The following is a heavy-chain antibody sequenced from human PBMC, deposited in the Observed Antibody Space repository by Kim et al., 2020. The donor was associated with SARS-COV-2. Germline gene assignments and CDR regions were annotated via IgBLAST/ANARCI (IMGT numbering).Heavy chain of an antibody. D-gene: IGHD4-17*01. V-gene: IGHV3-53*01. J-gene: IGHJ4*02. CDR3: DMTTVVTSY. CDR2: GRT. Sequence: GRTDYADSVKGRFTISRDNSKNTLYLQMNSLRAEDTAVYYCDMTTVVTSYWGQGTLVTVSS.